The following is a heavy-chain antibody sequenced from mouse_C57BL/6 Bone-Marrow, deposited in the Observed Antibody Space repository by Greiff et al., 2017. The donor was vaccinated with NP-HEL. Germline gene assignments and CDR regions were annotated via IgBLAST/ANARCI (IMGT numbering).Heavy chain of an antibody. D-gene: IGHD2-1*01. CDR3: ARWTLYYGNYGAMDY. CDR2: IYPGDGDT. V-gene: IGHV1-82*01. Sequence: QVQLQQSGPELVKPGASVKISCKASGYAFSSSWMNWVKQRPGKGLEWIGRIYPGDGDTNYNGKFKGKATLTAEKSSSTAYMQLSSLTSEDSAVYFCARWTLYYGNYGAMDYWGQGTSVTVSS. CDR1: GYAFSSSW. J-gene: IGHJ4*01.